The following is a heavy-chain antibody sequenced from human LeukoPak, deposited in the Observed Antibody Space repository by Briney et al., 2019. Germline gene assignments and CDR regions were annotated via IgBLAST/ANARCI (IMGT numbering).Heavy chain of an antibody. V-gene: IGHV3-23*01. J-gene: IGHJ4*02. Sequence: PGGSLRLSCAASGFTLSSYSMNWVRQAPGKGLKWVSAIIGSGLSTYYADSVKGRFTISRDNSKNTLYLQMNSLRAEDTAVYYCAKDLSPGPDWGQGTLVTVSS. CDR1: GFTLSSYS. CDR2: IIGSGLST. CDR3: AKDLSPGPD.